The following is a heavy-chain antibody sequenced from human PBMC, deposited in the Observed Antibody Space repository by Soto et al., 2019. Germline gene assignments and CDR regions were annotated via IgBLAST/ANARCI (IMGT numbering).Heavy chain of an antibody. CDR3: ARTEITMIRRVRKPYNYYRMDV. D-gene: IGHD3-10*01. J-gene: IGHJ6*02. V-gene: IGHV1-69*01. Sequence: QVQLVQSGTEVKKSGSSVKVSCKASGGTLSTYAISWVRQAPGQGLEWMGGVIPIFGTTNYAQKFQGRLTITADESTSTFYMDLSSLKSADRAVYFCARTEITMIRRVRKPYNYYRMDVSGPGTSVTVPS. CDR2: VIPIFGTT. CDR1: GGTLSTYA.